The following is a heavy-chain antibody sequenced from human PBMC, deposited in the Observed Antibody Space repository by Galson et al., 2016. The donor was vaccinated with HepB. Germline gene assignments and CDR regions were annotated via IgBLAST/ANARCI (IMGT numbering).Heavy chain of an antibody. CDR1: GGSFSGYS. D-gene: IGHD2/OR15-2a*01. CDR2: TDHRGGT. V-gene: IGHV4-34*01. J-gene: IGHJ6*02. Sequence: ETLSLTCAVYGGSFSGYSWNWMRQPPGKGLEWIGGTDHRGGTKYNPSLKSRVAISVDTSKNQFSLKLSSVTAADTAVYYCARGTDFYNYNGVDVWGQGTTVTVSS. CDR3: ARGTDFYNYNGVDV.